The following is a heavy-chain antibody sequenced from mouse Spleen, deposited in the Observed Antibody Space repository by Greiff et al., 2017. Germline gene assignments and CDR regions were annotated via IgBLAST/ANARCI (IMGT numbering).Heavy chain of an antibody. J-gene: IGHJ3*01. V-gene: IGHV2-9*02. CDR1: GFSLTSYG. Sequence: VKLMESGPGLVQPSQSLSITCTVSGFSLTSYGVHWVRQPPGKGLEWLGVIWAGGSTNYNSALMSRLSISKDNSKSQVFLKMNSLQTDDTAMYYCARDRAGTGLFAYWGQGTLVTVSA. CDR3: ARDRAGTGLFAY. CDR2: IWAGGST. D-gene: IGHD4-1*01.